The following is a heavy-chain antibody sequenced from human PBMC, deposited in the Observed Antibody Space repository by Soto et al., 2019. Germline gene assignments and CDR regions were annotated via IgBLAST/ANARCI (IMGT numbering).Heavy chain of an antibody. CDR1: TFTFSNHW. J-gene: IGHJ4*02. D-gene: IGHD2-2*02. CDR2: ITQDGSAK. V-gene: IGHV3-7*01. CDR3: ARIYCSTTSCYIDY. Sequence: EVQLVESGGGLVQPGGSLRLSCAASTFTFSNHWMSWVRQAPGKGLAWVANITQDGSAKYYLDSVKGRFTISRDNAKNSLDLQMNSLRAEDTAVYYCARIYCSTTSCYIDYWGQGTLVTVSS.